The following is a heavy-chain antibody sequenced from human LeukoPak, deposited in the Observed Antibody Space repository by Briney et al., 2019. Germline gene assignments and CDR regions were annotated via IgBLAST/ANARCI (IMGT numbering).Heavy chain of an antibody. J-gene: IGHJ3*02. CDR3: ARVKDTAMVFDAFDI. V-gene: IGHV3-20*04. Sequence: GGTLRLFCAASGFTFDDYGMSWVRQAPGKGLEWVSGINWNGGSTGYADSVKGRFTISRDNAKNSLYLQMNSLRAEDTALYYCARVKDTAMVFDAFDIWGQGTMVTVSS. CDR2: INWNGGST. CDR1: GFTFDDYG. D-gene: IGHD5-18*01.